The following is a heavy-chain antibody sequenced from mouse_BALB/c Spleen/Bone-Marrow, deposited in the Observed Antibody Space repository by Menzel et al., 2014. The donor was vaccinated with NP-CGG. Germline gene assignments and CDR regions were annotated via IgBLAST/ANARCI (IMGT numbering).Heavy chain of an antibody. CDR1: GFNIKDTY. V-gene: IGHV14-3*02. CDR2: IDPANGNT. D-gene: IGHD2-3*01. J-gene: IGHJ4*01. Sequence: EVQLQQSGAELAKPGASVKLSCTASGFNIKDTYMHWVKQRPEQGLEWIGRIDPANGNTKCDPKFQGKATITADTSSNTAYLQLSSLTSEDTAVYYCARWLLNYYAMDYWGQGTSVTVSS. CDR3: ARWLLNYYAMDY.